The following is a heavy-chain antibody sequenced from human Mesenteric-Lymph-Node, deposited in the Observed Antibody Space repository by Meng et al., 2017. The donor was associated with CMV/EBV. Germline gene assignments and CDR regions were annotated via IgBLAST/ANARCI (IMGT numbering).Heavy chain of an antibody. Sequence: QVQLVQSGAEVKKPGASVRVSCKASGYTFLAYYINWVRQAPGQGLEWMGRINPKTGGRSYAQNFQGRVTMTRDTSINTAYMEVNRLNSDDTAMYYCARDRDTDWYSPFDYWGPGTLVTVSS. CDR3: ARDRDTDWYSPFDY. J-gene: IGHJ4*02. CDR1: GYTFLAYY. CDR2: INPKTGGR. V-gene: IGHV1-2*06. D-gene: IGHD3-9*01.